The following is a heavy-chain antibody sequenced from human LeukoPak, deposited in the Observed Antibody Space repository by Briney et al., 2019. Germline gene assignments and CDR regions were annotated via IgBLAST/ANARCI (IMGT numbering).Heavy chain of an antibody. V-gene: IGHV3-23*01. J-gene: IGHJ4*02. CDR2: ISGGGGTT. Sequence: PGGSLRLSCAASGFTFSSYAMSWVRQAPGKGLEWVSTISGGGGTTYYADSVTGRFTISRDNSKNTLYLQMNSLSAEDTAVYCCAKARGLGIVGAHFDCWGQGTLVTVSS. CDR1: GFTFSSYA. D-gene: IGHD1-26*01. CDR3: AKARGLGIVGAHFDC.